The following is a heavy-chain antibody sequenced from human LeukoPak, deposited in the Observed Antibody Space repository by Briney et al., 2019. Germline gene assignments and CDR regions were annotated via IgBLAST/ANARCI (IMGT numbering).Heavy chain of an antibody. CDR3: AIVVVPATIGGYYCGMDV. CDR1: GGSFSGYY. D-gene: IGHD2-2*01. V-gene: IGHV4-34*01. Sequence: SETLSLTCAVYGGSFSGYYWSWIRQPPGKGLEWIGEINHSGSTNYNPSLKSRVTISVDTSKNQFSLKLSSVTAADTAVYYCAIVVVPATIGGYYCGMDVWGQGTTVTVSS. J-gene: IGHJ6*02. CDR2: INHSGST.